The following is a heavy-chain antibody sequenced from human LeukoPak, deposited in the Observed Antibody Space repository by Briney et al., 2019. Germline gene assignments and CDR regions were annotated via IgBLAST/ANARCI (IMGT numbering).Heavy chain of an antibody. CDR1: GFTFSSYA. V-gene: IGHV3-30-3*01. Sequence: GGSPRLSCAASGFTFSSYAMHWVRQAPGKGLEWVAVISYDGSNKYYADSVKGRFTIPRDNSKNTLYLQMNSLRAEDTAVYYCAREKLGFDYWGQGTLVTVSS. D-gene: IGHD6-6*01. CDR2: ISYDGSNK. J-gene: IGHJ4*02. CDR3: AREKLGFDY.